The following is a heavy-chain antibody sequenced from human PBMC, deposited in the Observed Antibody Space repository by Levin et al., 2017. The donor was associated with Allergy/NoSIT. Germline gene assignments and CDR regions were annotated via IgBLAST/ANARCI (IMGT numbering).Heavy chain of an antibody. CDR1: GASISSGAYY. CDR3: ARGRSSQGYY. D-gene: IGHD6-13*01. CDR2: IYSTGST. Sequence: NASETLSLTCTVSGASISSGAYYWSWIRQHSGKGLEWIGYIYSTGSTYSNPSLKSRVTISGDTSKNQFSLNLTSVTAADTAVYYCARGRSSQGYYWGQGTLVTVSS. V-gene: IGHV4-31*03. J-gene: IGHJ4*02.